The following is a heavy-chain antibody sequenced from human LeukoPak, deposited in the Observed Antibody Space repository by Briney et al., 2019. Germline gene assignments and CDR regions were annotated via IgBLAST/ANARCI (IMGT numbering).Heavy chain of an antibody. CDR1: GNTFPGKY. V-gene: IGHV1-2*02. J-gene: IGHJ4*02. D-gene: IGHD6-25*01. Sequence: GASVKVSCRASGNTFPGKYLHWVRQAPGQGLEWMGWINPSSGGTNFAQKFQGRVAMTRDTSISTAHIQLSRLTSDGTAVYYCAGGSGHYFFDYWGQGILVTVSS. CDR3: AGGSGHYFFDY. CDR2: INPSSGGT.